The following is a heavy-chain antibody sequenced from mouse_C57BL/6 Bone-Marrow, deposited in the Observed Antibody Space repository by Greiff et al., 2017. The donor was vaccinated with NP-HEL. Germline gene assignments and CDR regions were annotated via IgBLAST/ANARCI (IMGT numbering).Heavy chain of an antibody. J-gene: IGHJ3*01. CDR3: ARHNWSWFAY. V-gene: IGHV1-82*01. CDR2: IYPGDGDT. D-gene: IGHD4-1*01. CDR1: GYAFSSSW. Sequence: QVQLQQSGPELVKPGASVKLSCKASGYAFSSSWMNWVKQRPGQGLEWIGRIYPGDGDTNYNGKFTGKATLTADKSSSTAYMQLSSLTSEDASVYYCARHNWSWFAYWGQGTRVTVSA.